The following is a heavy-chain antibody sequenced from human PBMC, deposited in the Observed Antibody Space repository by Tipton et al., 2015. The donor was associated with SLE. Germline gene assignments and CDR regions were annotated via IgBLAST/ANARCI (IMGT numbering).Heavy chain of an antibody. Sequence: LRLSCAASGFTFSDYYMSWIRQPPGKGLEWIGEINHSGSTNYNPSLKNRVTISVDTSKNQFSLKLSSVTAADTAVYYCARLETGTTSNFDYWGQGTLVTVSS. D-gene: IGHD1-1*01. CDR3: ARLETGTTSNFDY. CDR1: GFTFSDYY. CDR2: INHSGST. V-gene: IGHV4-34*01. J-gene: IGHJ4*02.